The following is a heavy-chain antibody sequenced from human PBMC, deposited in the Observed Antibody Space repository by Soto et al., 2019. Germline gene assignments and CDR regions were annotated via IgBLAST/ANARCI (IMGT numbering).Heavy chain of an antibody. V-gene: IGHV4-39*01. CDR2: IYYSGST. J-gene: IGHJ4*02. Sequence: PATLSLTGTVSGGSISISSYYLGWIPEPPGKGLEWIGSIYYSGSTYYNPSLKSRVTISVDTSKNQFSLKLSSVTAADTAVYYCARQLAISSRYYFVSWGKGTLVTVSS. CDR1: GGSISISSYY. D-gene: IGHD6-13*01. CDR3: ARQLAISSRYYFVS.